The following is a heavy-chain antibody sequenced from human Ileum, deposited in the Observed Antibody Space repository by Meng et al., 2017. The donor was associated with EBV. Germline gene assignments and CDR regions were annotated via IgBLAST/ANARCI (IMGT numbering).Heavy chain of an antibody. V-gene: IGHV4-4*02. CDR2: IYHSGST. Sequence: QVDVQASGPGLVKPSGPLSFTCAVSGGSISSSNWWSWVRQPPGKGLEWIGEIYHSGSTNYNPSLKSRVTMSVDKPKNQFSLNLSSVTAADTAVYYCARVGQWLPIDYWGQGTLVTVSS. CDR1: GGSISSSNW. J-gene: IGHJ4*02. D-gene: IGHD6-19*01. CDR3: ARVGQWLPIDY.